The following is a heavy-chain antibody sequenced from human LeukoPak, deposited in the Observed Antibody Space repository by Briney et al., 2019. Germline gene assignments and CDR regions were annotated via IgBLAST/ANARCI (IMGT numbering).Heavy chain of an antibody. CDR1: GFTVSSNY. V-gene: IGHV3-53*01. CDR2: IYSGGGT. CDR3: ARDTHLGNFDY. J-gene: IGHJ4*02. D-gene: IGHD7-27*01. Sequence: GGSLRLSCAAPGFTVSSNYMSWVRQAPGKGLEWVSVIYSGGGTYYADSVKSRFTISRDNSKNTLDLQMNSLRAEDTAVYYCARDTHLGNFDYWGQGTLVTVSS.